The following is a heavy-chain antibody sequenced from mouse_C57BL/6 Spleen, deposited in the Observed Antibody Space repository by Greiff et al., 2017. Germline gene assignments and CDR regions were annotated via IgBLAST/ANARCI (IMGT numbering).Heavy chain of an antibody. J-gene: IGHJ2*01. D-gene: IGHD1-1*01. V-gene: IGHV1-54*01. CDR2: INPGSGGT. CDR3: ARGGLRSVFDY. CDR1: GYAFTNYL. Sequence: VQLVESGAELVRPGTSVKVSCKASGYAFTNYLIEWVKQRPGQGLEWIGVINPGSGGTNYNEKFKGKATLTADKSSSTAYMQLSSLTSEDSAVYFCARGGLRSVFDYWGQGTTLTVSS.